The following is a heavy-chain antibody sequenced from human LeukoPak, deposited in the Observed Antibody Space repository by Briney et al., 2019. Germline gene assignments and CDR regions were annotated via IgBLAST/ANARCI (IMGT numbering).Heavy chain of an antibody. J-gene: IGHJ5*02. V-gene: IGHV3-21*01. Sequence: GGSLRLSCAASGFTFSSYSMNWVRQAPGKGLEWVSSISSSSSYIYYADSVKGRFTISRDNAKNSLYLQMNSLRAEDTAVYYCARSIPREVDYVWGSYRYFDTWGQGTLVTVSS. CDR3: ARSIPREVDYVWGSYRYFDT. CDR2: ISSSSSYI. D-gene: IGHD3-16*02. CDR1: GFTFSSYS.